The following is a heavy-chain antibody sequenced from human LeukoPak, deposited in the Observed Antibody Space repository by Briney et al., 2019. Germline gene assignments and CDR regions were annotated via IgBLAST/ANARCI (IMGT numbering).Heavy chain of an antibody. CDR3: ARDGYTYGSFDY. D-gene: IGHD5-18*01. CDR1: GGSISSSSYY. Sequence: SETLSLTCTVSGGSISSSSYYWGWIRQPPGKGLEWIGSIYYSGSTYSNPSLKSRVTISVDTSKSQFSLKLSSVTAADTAVYYCARDGYTYGSFDYWGQGTLVTVSS. J-gene: IGHJ4*02. V-gene: IGHV4-39*01. CDR2: IYYSGST.